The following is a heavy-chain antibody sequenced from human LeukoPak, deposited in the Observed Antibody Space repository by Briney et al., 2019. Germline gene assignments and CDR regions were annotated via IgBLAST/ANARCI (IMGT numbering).Heavy chain of an antibody. CDR1: GFTISNYW. CDR2: IKQDGSEK. D-gene: IGHD2-15*01. V-gene: IGHV3-7*01. Sequence: GGSLRLSCAASGFTISNYWMSWLRQAPGKGLEWVANIKQDGSEKYYVDSVKGRFTISRDNAKNSLYLQMNTLRAEDTAVYYCGAARGLYCSDGSCSYRRWFDAWGQGTLVTVSS. CDR3: GAARGLYCSDGSCSYRRWFDA. J-gene: IGHJ5*02.